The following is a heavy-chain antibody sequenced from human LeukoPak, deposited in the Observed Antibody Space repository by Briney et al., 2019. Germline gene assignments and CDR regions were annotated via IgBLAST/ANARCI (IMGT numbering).Heavy chain of an antibody. CDR2: IDPDTGGT. CDR1: GYTFTCYY. Sequence: GASVKVSYKDSGYTFTCYYMLWVRQAPGPGLEWVGWIDPDTGGTQSGQKFQGRATMTRDTSISTGNMELSRLTTDDTAVYYCARGLYDSRGYYHVDYWGQGTLVTVSS. V-gene: IGHV1-2*02. J-gene: IGHJ4*02. D-gene: IGHD3-22*01. CDR3: ARGLYDSRGYYHVDY.